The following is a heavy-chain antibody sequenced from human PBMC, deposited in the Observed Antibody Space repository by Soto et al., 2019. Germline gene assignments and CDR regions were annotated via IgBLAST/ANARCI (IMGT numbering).Heavy chain of an antibody. CDR2: IYSGGTT. J-gene: IGHJ4*02. Sequence: PGGSLRLSCAVSEFTVRANYMSWVRQAPGKGLEWVSVIYSGGTTYYADSVKGRFIISRDISKNTLYLQMNILRAEHTAVYYCNAHGYWGRGTLLTISA. V-gene: IGHV3-53*01. CDR3: NAHGY. D-gene: IGHD2-2*01. CDR1: EFTVRANY.